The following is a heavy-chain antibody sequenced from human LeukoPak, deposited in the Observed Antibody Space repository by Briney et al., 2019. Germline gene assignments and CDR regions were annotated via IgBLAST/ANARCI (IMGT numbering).Heavy chain of an antibody. J-gene: IGHJ6*02. D-gene: IGHD2-15*01. CDR1: GFTFSLSA. CDR2: ISGGGGSGT. Sequence: PGGSLRLSCAGSGFTFSLSAMTWVRQAPGKGLEWVSSISGGGGSGTYYADSVKGRFTISRDSFKNTLYLQMNSLRGDDTAVYYCTRDRCSLNRCLDGMDVWGQGTTVTVAS. V-gene: IGHV3-23*01. CDR3: TRDRCSLNRCLDGMDV.